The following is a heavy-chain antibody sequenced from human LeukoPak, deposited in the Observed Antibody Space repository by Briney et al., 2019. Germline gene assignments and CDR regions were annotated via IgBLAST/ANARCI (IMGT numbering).Heavy chain of an antibody. J-gene: IGHJ5*01. CDR2: IYTVGSS. CDR3: ARDGGFGGPPGDNWFDS. CDR1: GFAVSSNY. D-gene: IGHD3-16*01. V-gene: IGHV3-66*02. Sequence: SGGSLRLSCAASGFAVSSNYMSWVRQAPGKRQEWVSAIYTVGSSYAEFVKGRFTISRDTSANTVHLQMNSLRPEDTAVYYCARDGGFGGPPGDNWFDSWGQGTLVTVSS.